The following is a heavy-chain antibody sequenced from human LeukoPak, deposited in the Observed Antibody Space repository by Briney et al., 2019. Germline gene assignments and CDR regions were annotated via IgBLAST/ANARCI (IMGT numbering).Heavy chain of an antibody. CDR1: GGSISSSSYY. J-gene: IGHJ4*02. CDR3: ATSRIHLWPAVDS. Sequence: SETLSLTCTVSGGSISSSSYYWGRIRQPPGKGLEWIGTVYYSGSTYYNPSLKSRVTISVDTSKSQFSLKLSSVTAADTAVYYCATSRIHLWPAVDSWGQGTLVTVSS. D-gene: IGHD5-18*01. CDR2: VYYSGST. V-gene: IGHV4-39*07.